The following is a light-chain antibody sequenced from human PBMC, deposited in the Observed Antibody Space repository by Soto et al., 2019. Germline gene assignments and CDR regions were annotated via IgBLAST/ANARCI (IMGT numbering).Light chain of an antibody. J-gene: IGKJ5*01. V-gene: IGKV1-5*03. CDR3: QQHYQCPIT. CDR1: QTISSW. Sequence: DIKMTQSPSILSGSVGDRVTITCRASQTISSWLAWYQQKPGKAPKLLIYKASTLKSGVPSRFSGSGSGTEFTLTINSLQSEDFAVYYCQQHYQCPITFGQGTRLEI. CDR2: KAS.